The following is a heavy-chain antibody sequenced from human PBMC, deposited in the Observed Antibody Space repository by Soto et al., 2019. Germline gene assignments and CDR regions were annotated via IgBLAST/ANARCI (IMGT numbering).Heavy chain of an antibody. CDR3: ASWAAAAGY. V-gene: IGHV4-34*01. J-gene: IGHJ4*02. Sequence: QVQLQQWGAGLLKPSETLSLTCAVYGGSFSGYYWSWIRQPPGKGLEWIGEINHSGSTNYNPSLSSRVTVSVDPSKNQFALKLSSVTAADTSVYCCASWAAAAGYWGQGTLVTVSS. CDR1: GGSFSGYY. CDR2: INHSGST. D-gene: IGHD6-13*01.